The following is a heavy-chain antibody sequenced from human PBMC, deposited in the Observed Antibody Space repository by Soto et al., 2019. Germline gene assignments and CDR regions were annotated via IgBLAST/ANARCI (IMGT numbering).Heavy chain of an antibody. CDR3: ARDRHGGYSLFYFDY. V-gene: IGHV3-33*01. CDR1: GFTFSSYG. J-gene: IGHJ4*02. CDR2: IWYDGSNK. Sequence: PGGSLRLSCAASGFTFSSYGMHWVRQAPGKGLEWVAVIWYDGSNKYYADSVKGRFTISRDNSKNTLYLQMNSLRAEDTAVYYCARDRHGGYSLFYFDYWGQGTLVTVSS. D-gene: IGHD5-12*01.